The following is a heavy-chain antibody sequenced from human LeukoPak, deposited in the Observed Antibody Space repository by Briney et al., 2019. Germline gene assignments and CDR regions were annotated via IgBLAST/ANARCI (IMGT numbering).Heavy chain of an antibody. CDR3: TTEVGATAKG. D-gene: IGHD1-26*01. V-gene: IGHV3-15*01. CDR2: IKTKSEGGTT. Sequence: PGGSLRLSCAASGFTVSNAWMIWVRQAPGKGPEWVGRIKTKSEGGTTDCAAPVKGRFTISRDDSKNTLYLQMNSLKSEDTGVYYCTTEVGATAKGWGQGTLVTVSS. J-gene: IGHJ4*02. CDR1: GFTVSNAW.